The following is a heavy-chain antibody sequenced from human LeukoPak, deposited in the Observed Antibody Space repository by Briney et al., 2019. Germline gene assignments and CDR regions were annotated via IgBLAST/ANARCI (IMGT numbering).Heavy chain of an antibody. J-gene: IGHJ6*02. CDR1: GYTLTELS. V-gene: IGHV1-24*01. CDR3: ARGSSMVRGVIFGMDV. Sequence: WASVKVSCKVSGYTLTELSMHWVRQAPGKGLEWMGGFDPEDGETIYAQKFQGRVTITADKSTSTAYMELSSLRSEDTAVYYCARGSSMVRGVIFGMDVWGQGTTVTVSS. CDR2: FDPEDGET. D-gene: IGHD3-10*01.